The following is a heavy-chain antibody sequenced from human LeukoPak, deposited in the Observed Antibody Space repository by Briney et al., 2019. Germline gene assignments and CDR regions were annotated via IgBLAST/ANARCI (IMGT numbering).Heavy chain of an antibody. J-gene: IGHJ6*02. V-gene: IGHV3-23*01. CDR2: ISGSGGST. D-gene: IGHD2-2*01. Sequence: PGGSLRLPCAASGFTFSSYAMSWVRQAPGKGLEWVSAISGSGGSTYYADSVKGRFTISRDNSKNTLYLQMNSLRAEDTAVYYCAWAPVPDPYYYYGMDVWGQGTTVTVSS. CDR1: GFTFSSYA. CDR3: AWAPVPDPYYYYGMDV.